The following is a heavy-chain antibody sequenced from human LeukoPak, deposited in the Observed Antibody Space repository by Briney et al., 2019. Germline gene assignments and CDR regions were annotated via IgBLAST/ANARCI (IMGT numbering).Heavy chain of an antibody. D-gene: IGHD5-18*01. CDR3: ARGPEAGYSYGEFDY. Sequence: SETLSLTCAVYGGSFSGYYWSLIRQPPGKGLEWIGEINHSGSTNYNPSLKSRVTISVDTSKNQFSLKLSSVTAADTAVYYCARGPEAGYSYGEFDYWGQGTLVTVSS. V-gene: IGHV4-34*01. CDR1: GGSFSGYY. J-gene: IGHJ4*02. CDR2: INHSGST.